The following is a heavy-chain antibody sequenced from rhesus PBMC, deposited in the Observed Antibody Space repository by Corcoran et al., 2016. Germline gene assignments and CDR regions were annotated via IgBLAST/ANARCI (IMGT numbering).Heavy chain of an antibody. D-gene: IGHD6-25*01. CDR2: IGGSSGST. V-gene: IGHV4-127*01. J-gene: IGHJ4*01. CDR3: ARRRQLEFDY. Sequence: QVQLQESGPGLVKPSGTLFLTCAFSGYSISRGYGRGWVPPPPGKGLEWIGYIGGSSGSTNYNPSLKSRVTISKDTSKNQFSLKLSSVTAADTAVYYCARRRQLEFDYWGQGVLVTVSS. CDR1: GYSISRGYG.